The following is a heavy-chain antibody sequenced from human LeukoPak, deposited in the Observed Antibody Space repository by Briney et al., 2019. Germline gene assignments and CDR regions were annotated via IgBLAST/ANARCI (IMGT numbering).Heavy chain of an antibody. CDR1: GFTFTSYA. V-gene: IGHV3-23*01. CDR2: ISGRGDTT. Sequence: GGSLRLSCAASGFTFTSYAMTWVRQAPGKGLGWVSDISGRGDTTYYADSVKGRFTISRDNSKNTLYLQMNSLRAEDTAVYYCAKTDSVAYYYYYMDVWGKGTTVTVSS. J-gene: IGHJ6*03. D-gene: IGHD4-23*01. CDR3: AKTDSVAYYYYYMDV.